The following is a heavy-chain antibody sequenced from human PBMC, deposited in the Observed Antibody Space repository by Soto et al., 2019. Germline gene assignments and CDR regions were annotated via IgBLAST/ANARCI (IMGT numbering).Heavy chain of an antibody. CDR1: GYTFTSYY. J-gene: IGHJ4*02. D-gene: IGHD3-22*01. Sequence: VKVSCKASGYTFTSYYMHWVRQAPGQGLEWMGIINPSGGSTSYAQKFQGRVTMTRDTSTSTVYMELSSLRSEDTAVYYCARDSCEYYDSSGYYCLQRSPFDYWGQGTLVTVSS. CDR3: ARDSCEYYDSSGYYCLQRSPFDY. CDR2: INPSGGST. V-gene: IGHV1-46*01.